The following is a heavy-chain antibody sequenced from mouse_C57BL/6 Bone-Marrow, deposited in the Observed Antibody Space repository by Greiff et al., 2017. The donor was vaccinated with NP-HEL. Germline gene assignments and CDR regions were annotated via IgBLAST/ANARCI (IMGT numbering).Heavy chain of an antibody. Sequence: EVMLVESGGGLVKPGGSLKLSCAASGFTFSSYAMSWVRQTPGKRLEWVATISDGGSYTYYPDNVKGRFTISRDNAKNNLYLQMSHLKSEDTAMYYCARDWDPDYWGQGTTLTVSS. J-gene: IGHJ2*01. D-gene: IGHD4-1*01. CDR2: ISDGGSYT. V-gene: IGHV5-4*01. CDR3: ARDWDPDY. CDR1: GFTFSSYA.